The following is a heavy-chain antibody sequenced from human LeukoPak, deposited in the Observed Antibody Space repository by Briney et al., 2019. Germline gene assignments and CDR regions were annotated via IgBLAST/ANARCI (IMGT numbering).Heavy chain of an antibody. CDR1: GYTFTDYC. J-gene: IGHJ4*02. CDR3: VYGSNAGLEDY. V-gene: IGHV1-69-2*01. D-gene: IGHD4-23*01. Sequence: ASVKVSCKASGYTFTDYCIHWVQQAPGKGLQWMGRIDPKDDETIFAEKFKGIVTISVDATTDTAYLELNSLRSEDTAVYYCVYGSNAGLEDYWGQGTLVTVSS. CDR2: IDPKDDET.